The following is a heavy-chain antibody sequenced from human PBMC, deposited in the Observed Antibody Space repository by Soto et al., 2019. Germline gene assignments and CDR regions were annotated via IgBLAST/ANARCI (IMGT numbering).Heavy chain of an antibody. J-gene: IGHJ4*02. Sequence: QLQLQESGPGLVKPSETLSLTCAVTGASISRGGFHWGWIRQPPGQGLEWTGSLYSGCSFYNPDLKARVTITADTSKNEFSLTLTSVTAADTAVYYCARRGSGHTFDYWGQGTLVTVSS. D-gene: IGHD3-10*01. CDR3: ARRGSGHTFDY. V-gene: IGHV4-39*01. CDR1: GASISRGGFH. CDR2: LYSGCS.